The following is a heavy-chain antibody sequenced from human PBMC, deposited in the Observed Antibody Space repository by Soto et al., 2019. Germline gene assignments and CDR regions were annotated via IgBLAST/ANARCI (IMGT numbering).Heavy chain of an antibody. D-gene: IGHD3-22*01. CDR2: IYYSGST. CDR3: GGAHYYDSSGYYFPWGDY. CDR1: GGSISSGDYY. V-gene: IGHV4-30-4*01. J-gene: IGHJ4*02. Sequence: SETLSLTCTVSGGSISSGDYYWSWIRQPPGKGLEWIGYIYYSGSTYYNPSLKSRVTISVDTSKNQFSLKLSSVTAADTAVYYCGGAHYYDSSGYYFPWGDYWGQGTLVTVSS.